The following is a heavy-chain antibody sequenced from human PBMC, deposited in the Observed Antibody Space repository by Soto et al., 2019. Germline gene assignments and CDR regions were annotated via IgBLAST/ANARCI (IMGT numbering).Heavy chain of an antibody. J-gene: IGHJ3*02. CDR1: GFTFSNYA. CDR3: AKPVTQQLVRDGYHI. Sequence: EVQLLESGGGLVQPGGSLRLSCAVSGFTFSNYAMSWVRQAPGKGLEWVSAITSSGGGTYYSDSVKGRFTISRDNSKNTLYLEMNSLRAEDTAVYYCAKPVTQQLVRDGYHIWCQRTLVTVSS. V-gene: IGHV3-23*01. CDR2: ITSSGGGT. D-gene: IGHD6-13*01.